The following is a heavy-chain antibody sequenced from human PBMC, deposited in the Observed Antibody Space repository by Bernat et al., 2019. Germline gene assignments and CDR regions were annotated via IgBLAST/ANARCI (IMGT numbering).Heavy chain of an antibody. CDR3: ARDGLIMTTVTPGAPDYYYYGMDV. CDR2: IWYDGSNK. J-gene: IGHJ6*02. D-gene: IGHD4-17*01. Sequence: QVQLVESGGGVVQPGRSLRLSCAASGFTFSSYGMHWVRQAPGKGLEWVAVIWYDGSNKYYADSVKGRFTISRDNSKNTLYLQMNSLRAEDTAVYYCARDGLIMTTVTPGAPDYYYYGMDVWGQGTTVTVSS. V-gene: IGHV3-33*01. CDR1: GFTFSSYG.